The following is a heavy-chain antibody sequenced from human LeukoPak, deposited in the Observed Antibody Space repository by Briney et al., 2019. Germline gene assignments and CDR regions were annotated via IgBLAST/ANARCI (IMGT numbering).Heavy chain of an antibody. D-gene: IGHD3-10*01. Sequence: GGSLRLSCAASGFTFSDYWMSWVRQAPGKGLEWVANIKYHGSDERYADSVRGRFTISRDNAKNSLFLQMNSLRAEDTAVYYCARIGGSGTYWDYWGQGTLVTVSS. V-gene: IGHV3-7*01. CDR1: GFTFSDYW. CDR2: IKYHGSDE. J-gene: IGHJ4*02. CDR3: ARIGGSGTYWDY.